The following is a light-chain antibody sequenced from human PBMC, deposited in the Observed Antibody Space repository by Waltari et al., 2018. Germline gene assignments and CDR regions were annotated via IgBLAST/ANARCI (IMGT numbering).Light chain of an antibody. CDR2: YKSDSDK. Sequence: QAVLTQPSSLSASPGASASPTCTSRSGANVANHRPYWYQQKPGTPPQYLLRYKSDSDKQQGSGVPSRFSGSKDASANAGILLSSALQSEDEADYDFMIWRSGASEFGGGTKLTVL. CDR1: SGANVANHR. CDR3: MIWRSGASE. J-gene: IGLJ2*01. V-gene: IGLV5-45*03.